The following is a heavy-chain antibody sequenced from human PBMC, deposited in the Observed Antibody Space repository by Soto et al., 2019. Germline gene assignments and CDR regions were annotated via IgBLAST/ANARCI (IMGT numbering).Heavy chain of an antibody. V-gene: IGHV3-33*01. D-gene: IGHD6-6*01. CDR2: IWYDGSNK. Sequence: GGSLRLSCAASGFTFSSYGMHWVRQAPGKGLEWVAVIWYDGSNKYYADSVKGRFTISRDNSKNTLYLQMNSLRAEDTAVYYCARVASSSSGLNYWGQGTLVTVYS. CDR1: GFTFSSYG. CDR3: ARVASSSSGLNY. J-gene: IGHJ4*02.